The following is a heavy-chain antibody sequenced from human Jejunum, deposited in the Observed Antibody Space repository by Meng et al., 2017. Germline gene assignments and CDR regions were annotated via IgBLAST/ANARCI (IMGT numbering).Heavy chain of an antibody. D-gene: IGHD1-26*01. CDR3: TIDREWEVNFNLFFNI. Sequence: GESLKISCAASGFTFSNAWMNWVRQAPGKGLEWVGRSKSMTDGGTTDYAAPVKGRFTISRDDSKNTLYLQMNSLKTEDTAVYYCTIDREWEVNFNLFFNIWGQGTMVTVSS. V-gene: IGHV3-15*01. CDR1: GFTFSNAW. J-gene: IGHJ3*02. CDR2: SKSMTDGGTT.